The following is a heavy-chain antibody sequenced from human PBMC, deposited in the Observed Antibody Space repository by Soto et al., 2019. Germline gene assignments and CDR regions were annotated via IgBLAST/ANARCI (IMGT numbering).Heavy chain of an antibody. V-gene: IGHV1-18*04. CDR1: GYTFTSYG. J-gene: IGHJ6*02. CDR3: AREPIAVAGTYYYGMDV. CDR2: ISAYNGNT. Sequence: ASVKVSCKASGYTFTSYGISWVRQAPGQGLEWMGWISAYNGNTNYAQKLQGRVTMTTDTSTSTAYMELRSLRSDDTAVYYCAREPIAVAGTYYYGMDVWGQGTTVTVSS. D-gene: IGHD6-19*01.